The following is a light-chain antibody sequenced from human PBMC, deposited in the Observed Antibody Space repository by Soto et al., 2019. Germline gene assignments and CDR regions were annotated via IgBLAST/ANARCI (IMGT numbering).Light chain of an antibody. CDR1: QSVSSN. CDR3: QQYGDSPFT. Sequence: EIVMTQSPATLSVSPGERATLSCRASQSVSSNLAWYQQKPGQAPSLLIYGASSRATGIPDRFSGRGSGTDFTLTISRLEPEDFALYYCQQYGDSPFTFGQGTKVEI. V-gene: IGKV3-20*01. J-gene: IGKJ1*01. CDR2: GAS.